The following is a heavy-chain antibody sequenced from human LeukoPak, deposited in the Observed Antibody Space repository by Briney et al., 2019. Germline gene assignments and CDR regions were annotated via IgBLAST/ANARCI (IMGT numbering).Heavy chain of an antibody. Sequence: GGSLRLSCAASGFTFSSYAMHWVRQAPGRGVEYVSAISGNGGRTYYADSVKGRFTISRDNSKNTLYLQMGSLRAEDMAVYYCARWFYYASGSYGLDVWGQGTTVTVSS. D-gene: IGHD3-10*01. J-gene: IGHJ6*02. CDR2: ISGNGGRT. CDR1: GFTFSSYA. V-gene: IGHV3-64*02. CDR3: ARWFYYASGSYGLDV.